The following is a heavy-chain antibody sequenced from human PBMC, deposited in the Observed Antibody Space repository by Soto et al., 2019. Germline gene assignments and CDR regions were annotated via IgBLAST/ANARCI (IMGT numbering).Heavy chain of an antibody. Sequence: KTSETLSLTCTVSGGSISSYYWSWIRQPPGKGLEWIGYIYYSGSTNYNPSLKSRVTISVDTSKNQFSLKLSSVTAADTAVYYCARVGFWSGYYISLRGYWFDPWGQGTLVTVSS. CDR2: IYYSGST. CDR1: GGSISSYY. D-gene: IGHD3-3*01. V-gene: IGHV4-59*12. CDR3: ARVGFWSGYYISLRGYWFDP. J-gene: IGHJ5*02.